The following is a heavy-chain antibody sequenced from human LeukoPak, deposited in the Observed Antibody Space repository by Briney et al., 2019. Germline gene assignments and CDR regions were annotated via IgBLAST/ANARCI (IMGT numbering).Heavy chain of an antibody. Sequence: GESLKFSCKGSGYSFTSYWIVWVRQMPGKGLEWMGIIYPGDSDIRYSPSFDGRVTISADKSISTAFLQWSSLKASDTAMYFCARQKYVGRLTDYWGQGTLVTVSS. D-gene: IGHD2-15*01. J-gene: IGHJ4*02. CDR3: ARQKYVGRLTDY. CDR1: GYSFTSYW. V-gene: IGHV5-51*01. CDR2: IYPGDSDI.